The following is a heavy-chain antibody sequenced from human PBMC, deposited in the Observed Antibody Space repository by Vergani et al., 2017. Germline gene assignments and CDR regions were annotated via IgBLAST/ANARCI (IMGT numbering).Heavy chain of an antibody. CDR1: GYTFTTYY. J-gene: IGHJ6*02. CDR2: IDPNRGGT. Sequence: QVQLVQSGAEVKKPGASVKVSCKASGYTFTTYYIHWVRQAPGQGLEWMGWIDPNRGGTKYAQKFQGRFTMTRDKSISTAYMELSRLRSDDTAVYYCARDLPRGVVVITTGTGGMDVWGQGTTVTVSS. CDR3: ARDLPRGVVVITTGTGGMDV. D-gene: IGHD3-22*01. V-gene: IGHV1-2*02.